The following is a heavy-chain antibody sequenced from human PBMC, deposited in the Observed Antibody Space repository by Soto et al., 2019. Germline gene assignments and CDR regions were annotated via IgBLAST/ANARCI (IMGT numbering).Heavy chain of an antibody. CDR3: ASLHTAMVEVDY. D-gene: IGHD5-18*01. V-gene: IGHV3-21*01. J-gene: IGHJ4*02. Sequence: GGSLRLSCAASGFTFSSYSMNWVRQAPGKGLEWVSSISSSSSYIYYADSVKGRFTISRDNAKNSLYLQMNSLRAEDTAVYYCASLHTAMVEVDYWGQGTLGTVSS. CDR2: ISSSSSYI. CDR1: GFTFSSYS.